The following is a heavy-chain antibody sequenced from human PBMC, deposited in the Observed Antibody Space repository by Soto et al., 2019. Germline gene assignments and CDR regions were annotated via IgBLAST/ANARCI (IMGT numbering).Heavy chain of an antibody. Sequence: VQLVQSRGEMKEPGASVKVSCKASGFPFSDSGIAWVRQAPGQGLEWMAWISIHSGKTTYAQALQDRVTLTTDTSTNTAYLALRGLRSDDTAVYYCARQKVLLFLPDFWGQGTLVTVSS. CDR1: GFPFSDSG. CDR3: ARQKVLLFLPDF. V-gene: IGHV1-18*01. CDR2: ISIHSGKT. J-gene: IGHJ4*02. D-gene: IGHD3-10*01.